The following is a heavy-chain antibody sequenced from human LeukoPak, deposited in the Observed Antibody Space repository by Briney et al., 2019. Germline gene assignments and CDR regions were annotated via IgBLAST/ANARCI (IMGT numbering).Heavy chain of an antibody. D-gene: IGHD3-10*01. CDR1: GYSFTSYW. Sequence: GESLKISCKGSGYSFTSYWIGGVRQMPGKGLEWMGIIYPGDSDTRYSPSFQGQVTISADKSISTAYLQWSSLKASDTAMYYCARQAGSGSYYATRNFDYWGHGTLVTVSS. V-gene: IGHV5-51*01. CDR3: ARQAGSGSYYATRNFDY. J-gene: IGHJ4*01. CDR2: IYPGDSDT.